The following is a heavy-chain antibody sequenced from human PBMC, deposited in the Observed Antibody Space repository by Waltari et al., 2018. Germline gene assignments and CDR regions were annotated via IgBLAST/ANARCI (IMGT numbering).Heavy chain of an antibody. CDR1: GGSISSYY. CDR3: ARSGYSSSWYSLFY. Sequence: QVQLQESGPGLVKPSETLSLTCTVSGGSISSYYWSWIPQPPGKGLEWIGYIYYSGSTNYNPSLKSRVTISVDTSKNQFSLKLSAVTAADTAVYYCARSGYSSSWYSLFYWGQGTLVTVSS. V-gene: IGHV4-59*01. D-gene: IGHD6-13*01. J-gene: IGHJ4*02. CDR2: IYYSGST.